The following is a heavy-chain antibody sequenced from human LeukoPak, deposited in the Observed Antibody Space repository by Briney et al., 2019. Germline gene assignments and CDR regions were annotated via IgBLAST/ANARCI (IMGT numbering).Heavy chain of an antibody. CDR3: ARDRGDIVVVTAHFDY. J-gene: IGHJ4*02. Sequence: SETLSLTCTVSGGSISSSSYYWGWIRQPPGQGLEWIGSIYYSGSTYYNPSLKSRVTISVDTSKNQFSLKLSSVTAADTAVYYCARDRGDIVVVTAHFDYWGQGTLVTVSS. CDR2: IYYSGST. CDR1: GGSISSSSYY. D-gene: IGHD2-21*02. V-gene: IGHV4-39*07.